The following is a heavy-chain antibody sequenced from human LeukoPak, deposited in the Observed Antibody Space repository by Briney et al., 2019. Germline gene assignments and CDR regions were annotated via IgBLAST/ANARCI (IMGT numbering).Heavy chain of an antibody. Sequence: SETLSLTCAVYGGSFSGYYWSWIRQPPGKGLEWIGEINHSGSTNYNPSLKSRVTISVDTSKNQFSLKLSSVTAADTAVYYCARVGLYRGDYWGQGTLVTVSS. V-gene: IGHV4-34*01. J-gene: IGHJ4*02. CDR1: GGSFSGYY. CDR2: INHSGST. D-gene: IGHD1-26*01. CDR3: ARVGLYRGDY.